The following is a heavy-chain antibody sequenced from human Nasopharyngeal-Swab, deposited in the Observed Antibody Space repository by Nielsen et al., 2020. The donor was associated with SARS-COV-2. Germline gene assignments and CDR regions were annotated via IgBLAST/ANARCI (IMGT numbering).Heavy chain of an antibody. CDR1: GFTFSSYE. CDR2: ISSSGSTI. CDR3: ARENYDYVWGTSGGMDV. D-gene: IGHD3-16*01. V-gene: IGHV3-48*03. Sequence: GESLKISCAASGFTFSSYEMNGVRQAPGKGLEWVSYISSSGSTIYYADSVKGRFTISRDNAKNSLYLQMNSLRAEDTAVYYCARENYDYVWGTSGGMDVWGQGTTVTVSS. J-gene: IGHJ6*02.